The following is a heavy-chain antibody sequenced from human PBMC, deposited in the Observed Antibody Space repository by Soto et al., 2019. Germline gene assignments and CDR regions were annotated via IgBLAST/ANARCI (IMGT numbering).Heavy chain of an antibody. CDR1: GGPISSSY. V-gene: IGHV4-4*08. J-gene: IGHJ4*02. CDR2: IYNRGST. Sequence: SETLSLTCTVFGGPISSSYWSWIRQPPGKGLEWIGHIYNRGSTNYNPSLKSRVTISLDMSKNHFSLKLSSVTAADTAVYYCAKDPFDSYGAWYFDYWGQGTQVTVS. D-gene: IGHD5-18*01. CDR3: AKDPFDSYGAWYFDY.